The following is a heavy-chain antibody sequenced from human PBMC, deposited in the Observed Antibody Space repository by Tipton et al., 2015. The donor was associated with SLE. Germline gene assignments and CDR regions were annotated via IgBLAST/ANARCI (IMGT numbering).Heavy chain of an antibody. V-gene: IGHV4-59*01. Sequence: TLSLTCNVSGASISSSYLSWIRQPPGKGLEWIGHIYQSGGTYYNPSLKGRVTISVDTSKNQFSLKLRSVTAADTALYYCARAKGSGTYSSGQFDSWGQGTLVTVSP. D-gene: IGHD3-10*01. J-gene: IGHJ4*02. CDR1: GASISSSY. CDR2: IYQSGGT. CDR3: ARAKGSGTYSSGQFDS.